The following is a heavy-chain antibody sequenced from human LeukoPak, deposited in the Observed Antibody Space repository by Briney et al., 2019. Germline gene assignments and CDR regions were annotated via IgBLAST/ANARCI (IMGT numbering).Heavy chain of an antibody. J-gene: IGHJ6*02. Sequence: SVKVSCKTSGGTFSSSAITRVRQAPGQGLEWMGRIIPVLNITTYAQKFQGSVTITADTSTSTVYMELSSLRSEETAVYYCARDQGLTAPPPYGLDVWGQGTTVIVSS. CDR1: GGTFSSSA. CDR3: ARDQGLTAPPPYGLDV. V-gene: IGHV1-69*04. CDR2: IIPVLNIT. D-gene: IGHD5-18*01.